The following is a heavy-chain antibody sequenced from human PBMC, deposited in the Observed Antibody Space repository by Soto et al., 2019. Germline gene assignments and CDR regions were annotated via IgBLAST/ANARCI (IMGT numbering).Heavy chain of an antibody. CDR3: ARRGAIAARINWLDP. V-gene: IGHV4-39*01. CDR2: IYYGGST. CDR1: GGSLSSTSYY. Sequence: SETLSLTCTVSGGSLSSTSYYWGWIRQPPGKGLEWIGSIYYGGSTYYNPSLKSRVAISVDTSKNQFSLKLSSVTAAVTAVYYCARRGAIAARINWLDPWGQGTLVTVSS. D-gene: IGHD6-6*01. J-gene: IGHJ5*02.